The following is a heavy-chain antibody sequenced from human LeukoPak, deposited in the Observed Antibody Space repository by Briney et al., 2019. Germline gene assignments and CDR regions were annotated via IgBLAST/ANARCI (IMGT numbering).Heavy chain of an antibody. CDR3: ARPGPDSTLDY. CDR1: GYTFTSYG. V-gene: IGHV1-2*02. Sequence: ASVKVSCKASGYTFTSYGISWVRQAPGQGLEWMGWINPNSGGTNYAQKFQGRVTMTRDTSISTAYMELSRLRSDDTAVYYCARPGPDSTLDYWGQGTLVTVSS. J-gene: IGHJ4*02. D-gene: IGHD2-2*01. CDR2: INPNSGGT.